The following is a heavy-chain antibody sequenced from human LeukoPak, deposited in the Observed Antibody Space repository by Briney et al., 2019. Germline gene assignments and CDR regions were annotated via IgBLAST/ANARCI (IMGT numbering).Heavy chain of an antibody. V-gene: IGHV4-61*01. CDR2: IYYSGST. CDR3: ARVDRDSSSWYSDYYYYYGMDV. J-gene: IGHJ6*02. CDR1: GGSVSSGSYY. D-gene: IGHD6-13*01. Sequence: SQTLSLTCTVSGGSVSSGSYYWSWIRQPPGKGLEWIGYIYYSGSTNYNPSLKSRVTISVDTSKNQFSLKLSSVTAADTAVYYCARVDRDSSSWYSDYYYYYGMDVWGQGTTVTVSS.